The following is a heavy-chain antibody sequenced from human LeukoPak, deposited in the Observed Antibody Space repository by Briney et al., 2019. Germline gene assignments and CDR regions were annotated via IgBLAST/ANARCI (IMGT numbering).Heavy chain of an antibody. D-gene: IGHD3-16*02. CDR1: GFPFSSYG. CDR2: ISSSGMTK. CDR3: ARDGRSRGLSHVNFDY. V-gene: IGHV3-48*03. Sequence: GGSLRLPCAASGFPFSSYGMNWVRQAPGKGLEWVSYISSSGMTKYYAVSVKGRFTMSRDNAKNSLYLQLNSLRAEDTAVYYCARDGRSRGLSHVNFDYWGQGILVAVSS. J-gene: IGHJ4*02.